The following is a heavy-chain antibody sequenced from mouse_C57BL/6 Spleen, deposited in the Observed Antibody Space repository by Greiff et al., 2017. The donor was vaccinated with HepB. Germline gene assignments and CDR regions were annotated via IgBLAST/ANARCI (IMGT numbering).Heavy chain of an antibody. J-gene: IGHJ1*03. D-gene: IGHD1-1*01. CDR1: GFSLTSYG. Sequence: VQLQESGPGLVAPSQSLSITCTVSGFSLTSYGVHWVRQPPGKGLEWLVVIWSDGSTTYNSALKSRLSISKDNSKSQVFLKMNSLQTDDTAMYYCARQGSGSSRHWYFDVWGTGTTVTVSS. CDR3: ARQGSGSSRHWYFDV. V-gene: IGHV2-6-1*01. CDR2: IWSDGST.